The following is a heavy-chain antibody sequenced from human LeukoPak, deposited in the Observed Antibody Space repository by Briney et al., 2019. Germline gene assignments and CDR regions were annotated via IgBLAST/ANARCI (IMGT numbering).Heavy chain of an antibody. CDR2: IKPDGREK. J-gene: IGHJ4*02. V-gene: IGHV3-7*01. D-gene: IGHD2-15*01. Sequence: GSLRLSCAASGFTFRDFWMSWVRQAPGKGLEWVASIKPDGREKYYADSVKGRFTISRGNAKNSLYLQMNSLRAEDTAVYYCATDRIDTSRDYWGQGTLVTVSS. CDR3: ATDRIDTSRDY. CDR1: GFTFRDFW.